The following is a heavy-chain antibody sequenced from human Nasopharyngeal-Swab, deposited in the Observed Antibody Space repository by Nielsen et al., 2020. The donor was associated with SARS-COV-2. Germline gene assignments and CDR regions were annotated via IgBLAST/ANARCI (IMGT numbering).Heavy chain of an antibody. CDR1: GGSFSTYY. CDR3: ARGYVLLWFGGDYYYGMDV. D-gene: IGHD3-10*01. Sequence: SETLSLTCAVYGGSFSTYYWSWIRQPPGKGLEWIGEIKHRRSTNYNPSLKSRVTISVDTSKNQFSLKLSSVTAADTAVYYCARGYVLLWFGGDYYYGMDVWGQGTTVTVSS. J-gene: IGHJ6*02. V-gene: IGHV4-34*01. CDR2: IKHRRST.